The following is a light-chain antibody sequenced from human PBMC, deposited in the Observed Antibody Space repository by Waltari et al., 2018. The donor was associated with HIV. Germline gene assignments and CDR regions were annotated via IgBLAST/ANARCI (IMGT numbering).Light chain of an antibody. Sequence: QSALTQPRSVSGSPGQSVTISCTGSSSDVGGCKFVSWYQQHPGKAPKVIIHDVSERPSGVPDRFSGSKSGNTASLTISGLQAEDDADYYCCSYAGSYTMVFGGGTKLTVL. CDR1: SSDVGGCKF. J-gene: IGLJ2*01. V-gene: IGLV2-11*01. CDR2: DVS. CDR3: CSYAGSYTMV.